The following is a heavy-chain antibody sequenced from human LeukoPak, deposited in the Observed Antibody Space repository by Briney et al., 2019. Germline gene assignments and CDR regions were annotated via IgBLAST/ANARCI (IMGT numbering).Heavy chain of an antibody. CDR1: GGSIRSGDYS. CDR2: IYYSGST. J-gene: IGHJ6*02. V-gene: IGHV4-31*03. D-gene: IGHD4-11*01. CDR3: ARDHTETSSLNFRNYYYYGMDI. Sequence: PSQTLSLTCTVSGGSIRSGDYSWNWIRQHPGKGLEWIGYIYYSGSTYYNPSLTSRVTMSVDTSKNQFSLKLSSVTAADTAIYYCARDHTETSSLNFRNYYYYGMDIWGQGTTVIVSS.